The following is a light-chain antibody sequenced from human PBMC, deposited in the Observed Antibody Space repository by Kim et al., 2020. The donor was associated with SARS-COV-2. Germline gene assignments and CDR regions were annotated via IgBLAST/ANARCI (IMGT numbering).Light chain of an antibody. J-gene: IGLJ3*02. V-gene: IGLV3-19*01. CDR3: NSRDSSGNHWV. CDR2: GRN. Sequence: ALGQTVSITGKGDSLRSYYASGYQQKPGRAPVLVIYGRNNRPSGIPDRFSGSSSGNTASLTITGAKAEDEADYYCNSRDSSGNHWVFGGGTKVTVL. CDR1: SLRSYY.